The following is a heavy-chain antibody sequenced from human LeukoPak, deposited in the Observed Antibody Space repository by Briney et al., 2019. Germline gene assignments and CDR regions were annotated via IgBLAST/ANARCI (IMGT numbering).Heavy chain of an antibody. CDR3: ARQYYDILTGYSTPDWFDP. V-gene: IGHV4-39*01. J-gene: IGHJ5*02. CDR2: IYYSGST. D-gene: IGHD3-9*01. CDR1: GGSISSSSYY. Sequence: SETLSLTCTVSGGSISSSSYYWGWIRQPPGKGLEWIGSIYYSGSTYYNPSLKSRVTISVDTSKNQFSLKLSSVTAADTAVYYCARQYYDILTGYSTPDWFDPWGQGTLVTVSS.